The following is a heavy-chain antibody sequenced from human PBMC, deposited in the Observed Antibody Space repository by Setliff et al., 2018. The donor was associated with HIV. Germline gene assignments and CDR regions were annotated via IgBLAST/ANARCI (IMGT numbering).Heavy chain of an antibody. Sequence: GGSLRLSCVGSGFTFRTYAMTWVRQAPGKGLEWVSILYPSGITNYAASVKGRFTISRDSSDTTVSLQMNSLRSEDTAIYYCARDRGTQHYSFDYWGQGTLVTVSS. V-gene: IGHV3-66*03. CDR3: ARDRGTQHYSFDY. J-gene: IGHJ4*02. CDR2: LYPSGIT. D-gene: IGHD1-26*01. CDR1: GFTFRTYA.